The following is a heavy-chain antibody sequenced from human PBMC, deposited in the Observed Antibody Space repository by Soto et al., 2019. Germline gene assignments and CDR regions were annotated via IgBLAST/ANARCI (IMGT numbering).Heavy chain of an antibody. D-gene: IGHD1-26*01. CDR1: GGAFSGYH. J-gene: IGHJ6*02. CDR3: GRSWMPSELGGYYYYSSGMDA. Sequence: PSETLSLTCGVYGGAFSGYHWSWIRQAPGKGLEWIGEINQRRSTDYSPSLKSRVTMSVDTPKKQFSLKLNSVTAAETAVYYCGRSWMPSELGGYYYYSSGMDAWGQGTTVTASS. V-gene: IGHV4-34*01. CDR2: INQRRST.